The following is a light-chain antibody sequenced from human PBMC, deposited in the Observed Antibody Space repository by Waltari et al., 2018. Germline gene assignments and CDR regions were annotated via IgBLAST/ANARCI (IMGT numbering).Light chain of an antibody. Sequence: EIVLTQSPATMSVSPAARATCSCRASQSVSSNLAWYQQKRGQAPRLLIYGASTRAAGIPARFSGSGSGTEFTLTISSLQSEDFAVYYCQHYNNWPHWTFGQGTKVEIK. CDR3: QHYNNWPHWT. V-gene: IGKV3-15*01. CDR1: QSVSSN. CDR2: GAS. J-gene: IGKJ1*01.